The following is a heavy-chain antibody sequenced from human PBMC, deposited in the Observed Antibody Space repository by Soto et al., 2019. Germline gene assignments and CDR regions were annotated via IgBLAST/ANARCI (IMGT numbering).Heavy chain of an antibody. V-gene: IGHV1-18*01. CDR3: ASYSSITIFGVPNDPPDAFDI. CDR1: GYTFTSCG. CDR2: ISGYNGNT. Sequence: GASVKVSCKASGYTFTSCGIRWVRQAPGQGLEWMGWISGYNGNTNYAQKLQGRVTMTTDTSTSTAYMELRSLRSDDTAVYYCASYSSITIFGVPNDPPDAFDIWGQGTMVTVSS. J-gene: IGHJ3*02. D-gene: IGHD3-3*01.